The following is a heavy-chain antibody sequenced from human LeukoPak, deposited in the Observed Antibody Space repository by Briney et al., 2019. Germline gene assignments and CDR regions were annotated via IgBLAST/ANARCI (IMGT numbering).Heavy chain of an antibody. CDR2: FDPEDGET. V-gene: IGHV1-24*01. J-gene: IGHJ6*04. CDR3: ATAAILTNYYYYGMDV. D-gene: IGHD3-9*01. CDR1: GYTLTELS. Sequence: ASVKVSCKVSGYTLTELSMHWVRQAPGKGLEWMGGFDPEDGETIYAQKFQGRVTMTEDTSTDTAYTELSSLRSEDTAVYYCATAAILTNYYYYGMDVWGKGTTVTVSS.